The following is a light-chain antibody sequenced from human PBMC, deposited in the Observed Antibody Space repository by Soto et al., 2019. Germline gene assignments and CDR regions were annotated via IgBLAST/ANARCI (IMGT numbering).Light chain of an antibody. CDR3: SSFAANDNVV. CDR2: EVN. V-gene: IGLV2-8*01. CDR1: SSDVGAYDY. J-gene: IGLJ3*02. Sequence: QSALTQPPSASGSPGQSVTISCTGTSSDVGAYDYVCWYQQHPGKAPKLMIYEVNKRPSGVPDRLSGSKSGNTASLTVSGLQAGDEADYYWSSFAANDNVVFGGGTKVTVL.